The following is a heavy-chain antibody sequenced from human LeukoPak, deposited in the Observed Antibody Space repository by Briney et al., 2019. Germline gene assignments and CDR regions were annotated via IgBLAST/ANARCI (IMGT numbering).Heavy chain of an antibody. CDR3: ARDGPLVGMDV. CDR1: GFTFSSYS. Sequence: GGSLRLSCAASGFTFSSYSMIWVRQAPGKGLEWVSSISSSSSYIYYADSVKGRFTISRDNAKNSLYLQMNSLRAEDTAVYYCARDGPLVGMDVWGQGTTVTVSS. CDR2: ISSSSSYI. J-gene: IGHJ6*02. D-gene: IGHD3-16*01. V-gene: IGHV3-21*01.